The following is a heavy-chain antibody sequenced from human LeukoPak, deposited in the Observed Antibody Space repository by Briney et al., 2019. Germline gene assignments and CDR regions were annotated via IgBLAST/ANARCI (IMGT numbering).Heavy chain of an antibody. Sequence: SETLSLTCTVSGVSISSSNSYWGWIRQPPGKGLEWIGSIYYSGSTNYNPSLKSRVTISVDTSKNQFSLKLSSVTAADTAVYYCARDRGYYDSSGYYSRWFDPWGQGTLVTVSS. CDR1: GVSISSSNSY. J-gene: IGHJ5*02. V-gene: IGHV4-39*07. CDR3: ARDRGYYDSSGYYSRWFDP. D-gene: IGHD3-22*01. CDR2: IYYSGST.